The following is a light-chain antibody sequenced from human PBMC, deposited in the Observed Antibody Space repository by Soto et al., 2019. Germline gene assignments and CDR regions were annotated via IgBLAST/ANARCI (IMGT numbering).Light chain of an antibody. J-gene: IGKJ4*01. Sequence: EIVLTQSPGTVSVSPGDRATLSCRASQSVSSTYFAWYQQKPGQAPRLLIYDASSRATGIPDRFSGAGSGTDFTLTISRLEPEDFAVYYCQQYGSSPLTFGGGTKVDI. CDR2: DAS. V-gene: IGKV3-20*01. CDR3: QQYGSSPLT. CDR1: QSVSSTY.